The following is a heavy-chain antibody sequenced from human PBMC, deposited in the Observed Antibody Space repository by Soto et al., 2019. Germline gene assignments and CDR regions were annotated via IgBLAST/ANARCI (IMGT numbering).Heavy chain of an antibody. CDR1: GLTFSSYA. CDR3: AKGVVIIPSYFDY. D-gene: IGHD3-3*01. V-gene: IGHV3-23*01. J-gene: IGHJ4*02. Sequence: SLRLSCAASGLTFSSYAMSWVRQAPGKGLEWVSAISGSGGSTYYADSVKGRFTISRDNSKNTLYLQMNSLRAEDTAVYYCAKGVVIIPSYFDYWGQGTLVTVSS. CDR2: ISGSGGST.